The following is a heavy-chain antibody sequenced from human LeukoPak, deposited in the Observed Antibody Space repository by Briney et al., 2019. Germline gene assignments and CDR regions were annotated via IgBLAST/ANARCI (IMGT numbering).Heavy chain of an antibody. V-gene: IGHV3-21*01. D-gene: IGHD5-18*01. Sequence: GGSLRLSCAASGFTLSSYSMNWVRQAPGKGLEWVSYISSSSTHIYYADSVKGRFTISRDNARNSLYLQMNSLRAGDTAVYYCARAARLTAFGMDVWGQGTTVTVSS. CDR3: ARAARLTAFGMDV. CDR2: ISSSSTHI. J-gene: IGHJ6*02. CDR1: GFTLSSYS.